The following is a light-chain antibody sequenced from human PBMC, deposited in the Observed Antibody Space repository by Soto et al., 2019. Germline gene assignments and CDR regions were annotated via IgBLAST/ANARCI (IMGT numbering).Light chain of an antibody. J-gene: IGKJ3*01. CDR1: QGIGNF. CDR2: AAS. Sequence: DIQMTQSPSSLSASLGDRVTITCRASQGIGNFLAWYQRKPGKVPKLLIYAASTLQSGVPSRFSGSGSGTDFTLTIGALQPEDFATYYCQKYDSAPQTFGPGTKVDIK. CDR3: QKYDSAPQT. V-gene: IGKV1-27*01.